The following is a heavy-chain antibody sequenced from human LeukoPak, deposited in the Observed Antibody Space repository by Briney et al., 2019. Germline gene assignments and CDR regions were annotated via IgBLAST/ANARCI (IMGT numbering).Heavy chain of an antibody. CDR2: IYPGDSET. Sequence: GESLKISCKGSGYSFTSYWIGWVRQMPGKGPEWMGIIYPGDSETRYSPSFQGQVTISADKSITTAYLQWSSLKASDTAMYYCARRGGYCSGGTCECDYWGQGTLVTVSS. CDR3: ARRGGYCSGGTCECDY. CDR1: GYSFTSYW. D-gene: IGHD2-15*01. V-gene: IGHV5-51*01. J-gene: IGHJ4*02.